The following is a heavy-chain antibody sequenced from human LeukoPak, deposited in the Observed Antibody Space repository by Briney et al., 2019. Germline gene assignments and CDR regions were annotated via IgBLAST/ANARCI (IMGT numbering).Heavy chain of an antibody. Sequence: PGGSLRLAWAASGFTFSSYSMNWVRQAPGRGREWVSSIRIGSSYIYYADSVKGRFTISRDNAKNSMYLQMNSLRAEDTAVYYCARDGYSGSYYDYWGQGTLVTVSS. V-gene: IGHV3-21*01. CDR3: ARDGYSGSYYDY. CDR1: GFTFSSYS. D-gene: IGHD1-26*01. J-gene: IGHJ4*02. CDR2: IRIGSSYI.